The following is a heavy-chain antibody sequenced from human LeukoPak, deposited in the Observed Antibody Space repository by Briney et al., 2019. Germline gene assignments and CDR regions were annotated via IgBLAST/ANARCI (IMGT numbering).Heavy chain of an antibody. CDR3: ARQGLYYYDDASGGDWYFDL. V-gene: IGHV4-61*02. D-gene: IGHD3-22*01. CDR2: IYTSGST. Sequence: PSETLSLTCTVSGGSISSGSYYWSWIRQPAGKGLEWIGRIYTSGSTNYNPSLKSRVTISVDTSKNQFSLKLSSVTAADTAVYYCARQGLYYYDDASGGDWYFDLWGRGTLVTVSS. CDR1: GGSISSGSYY. J-gene: IGHJ2*01.